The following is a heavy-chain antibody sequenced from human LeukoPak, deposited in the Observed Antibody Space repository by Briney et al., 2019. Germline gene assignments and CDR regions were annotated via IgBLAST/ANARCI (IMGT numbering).Heavy chain of an antibody. J-gene: IGHJ4*02. V-gene: IGHV3-23*01. Sequence: GGSLRLSCAASRFTFSSYGMSWVRQAPGKGLEWVSAISGSGGSTYYADSVKGRFTISRDNSKNTLYLQMNSLRAEDTAVYYCAKAVDTAMVMYYFDYWGQGTLVTVSS. D-gene: IGHD5-18*01. CDR2: ISGSGGST. CDR3: AKAVDTAMVMYYFDY. CDR1: RFTFSSYG.